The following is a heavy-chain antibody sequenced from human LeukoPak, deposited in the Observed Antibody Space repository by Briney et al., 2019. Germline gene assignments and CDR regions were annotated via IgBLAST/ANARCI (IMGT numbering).Heavy chain of an antibody. V-gene: IGHV1-24*01. CDR3: ATVFGKADAFDI. J-gene: IGHJ3*02. CDR2: FDPEDGET. Sequence: ASVNVSCKVSGYTLTELSMHWVRQAPGKGLEWMGGFDPEDGETIYAQKFQGRVTMTEATSTDTAYMEPSSLRSEDTAVYYCATVFGKADAFDIWGKGKMVTVSS. CDR1: GYTLTELS. D-gene: IGHD3-16*01.